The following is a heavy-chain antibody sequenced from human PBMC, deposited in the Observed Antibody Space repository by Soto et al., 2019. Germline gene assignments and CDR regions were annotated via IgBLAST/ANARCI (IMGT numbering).Heavy chain of an antibody. CDR2: IYHSGST. CDR1: GGSISSGGYS. Sequence: SETLSLTCAVSGGSISSGGYSWSLIRQPPGKGLEWIGYIYHSGSTYYNPSLKSRVTISVDRSKNQFSLKLSSVTAADTAVYYCAAGGGLPRYYWGQGILVTVSS. J-gene: IGHJ4*02. V-gene: IGHV4-30-2*01. D-gene: IGHD5-12*01. CDR3: AAGGGLPRYY.